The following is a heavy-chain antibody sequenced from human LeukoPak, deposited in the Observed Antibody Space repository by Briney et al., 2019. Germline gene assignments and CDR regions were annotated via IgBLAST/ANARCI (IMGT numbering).Heavy chain of an antibody. V-gene: IGHV3-43D*03. CDR1: GFTFDDYA. Sequence: AGGSLRLSCAASGFTFDDYAMHWVRQAPGKGLEWVSLISWDGGSTYYADSVKGRFTISRDNSKNSLCLQMNSLRAEDTALYYCAKGPIIGYFDYWGQGTLVTVSS. CDR3: AKGPIIGYFDY. CDR2: ISWDGGST. J-gene: IGHJ4*02. D-gene: IGHD3-10*01.